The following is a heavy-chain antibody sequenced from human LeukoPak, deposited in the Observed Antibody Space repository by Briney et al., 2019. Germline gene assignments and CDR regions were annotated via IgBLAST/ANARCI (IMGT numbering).Heavy chain of an antibody. D-gene: IGHD5-24*01. CDR3: ARTGDGYNYYSYYYMDV. V-gene: IGHV4-59*11. CDR2: IYYSVRT. J-gene: IGHJ6*03. CDR1: GASISSHY. Sequence: PSETLSLTCSVSGASISSHYWSWIRQPPGKGLEWIGYIYYSVRTNYNPSLKSRVTISVDMPNNQFSLKMSSVTAADTAVYYCARTGDGYNYYSYYYMDVWGKGTTVTISS.